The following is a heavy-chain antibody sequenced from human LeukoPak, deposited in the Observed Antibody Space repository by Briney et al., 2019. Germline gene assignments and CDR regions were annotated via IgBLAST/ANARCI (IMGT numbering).Heavy chain of an antibody. CDR3: AKDVGRDGYNPNWFDP. CDR1: GFTFSSYG. J-gene: IGHJ5*02. D-gene: IGHD5-24*01. CDR2: IRYDGSNK. Sequence: GGSLRLSCAASGFTFSSYGMHWVRQAPGKGLEWVAFIRYDGSNKYYADSVKGRFTISRDNSKNTLYLQMNSLRAEDTAVYYCAKDVGRDGYNPNWFDPWGQGTLVSVSS. V-gene: IGHV3-30*02.